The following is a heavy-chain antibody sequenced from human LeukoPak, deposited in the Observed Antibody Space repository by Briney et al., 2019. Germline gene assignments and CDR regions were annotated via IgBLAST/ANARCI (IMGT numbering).Heavy chain of an antibody. J-gene: IGHJ6*03. CDR3: ARVYLYTTGWSAAYYYFMDV. V-gene: IGHV1-18*01. Sequence: GSVKVSCKASTYISSDFGISWVRLAPGGGLEWMGWVSGDNGQTNYDHKCYGRVTMTMETSTNTASMELRGLRSDDTAIYYCARVYLYTTGWSAAYYYFMDVWGKGTTVIVSS. CDR2: VSGDNGQT. D-gene: IGHD3-16*02. CDR1: TYISSDFG.